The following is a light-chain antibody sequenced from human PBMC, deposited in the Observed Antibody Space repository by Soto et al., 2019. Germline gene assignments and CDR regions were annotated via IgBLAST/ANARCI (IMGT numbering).Light chain of an antibody. CDR2: EVS. Sequence: QSALTQPASVSGSPGQSITISCTGTNSDIGVYKYVSWYQQFPGKAPKLMIYEVSNRPSGVSNRFSGSKSGNTASLTISGLQAEDEADYYCSSYTNNNTQIFGGGTKLTVL. CDR3: SSYTNNNTQI. CDR1: NSDIGVYKY. V-gene: IGLV2-14*01. J-gene: IGLJ2*01.